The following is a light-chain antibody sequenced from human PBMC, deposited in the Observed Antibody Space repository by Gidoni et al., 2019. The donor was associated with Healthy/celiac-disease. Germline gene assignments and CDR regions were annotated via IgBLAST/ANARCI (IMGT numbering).Light chain of an antibody. CDR3: SAYTSSSTLGV. CDR2: DVS. J-gene: IGLJ2*01. CDR1: SSYVGGYNY. V-gene: IGLV2-14*01. Sequence: QSAPTQPASCSGSPRQSITISCTGTSSYVGGYNYVSWYQQHPGKAPKLMIYDVSNRPSGVSNRFSGFKSGNTASLTISGLQAEDEADYYCSAYTSSSTLGVFGGGTKLTVL.